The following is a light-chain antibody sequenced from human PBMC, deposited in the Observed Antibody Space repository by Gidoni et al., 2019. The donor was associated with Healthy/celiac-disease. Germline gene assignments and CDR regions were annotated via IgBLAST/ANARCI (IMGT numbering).Light chain of an antibody. CDR2: AAS. V-gene: IGKV1-8*01. J-gene: IGKJ4*01. CDR1: QGISSY. Sequence: AIRMTQSPSSLSASTGDRVTITRRASQGISSYLAWYQQKPGKAPKLLIYAASTLQSGVPSRFSGSGSGTDFTLTISCLQSEDFATYYCQQYYSYPRLTFGGGTKVEIK. CDR3: QQYYSYPRLT.